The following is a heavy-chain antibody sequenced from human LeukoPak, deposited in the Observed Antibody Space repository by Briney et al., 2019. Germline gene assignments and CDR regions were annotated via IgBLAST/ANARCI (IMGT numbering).Heavy chain of an antibody. D-gene: IGHD6-19*01. CDR1: GGSLSSYY. CDR3: ARASRGQAVAGSRVDY. CDR2: IYYSGST. V-gene: IGHV4-59*01. J-gene: IGHJ4*02. Sequence: PSETLSLTCTVSGGSLSSYYWSWIRQPPGKGLEWIGYIYYSGSTNYNPSLKSRVTISVDTSKNQFSLKLSSVTAADTAGYYCARASRGQAVAGSRVDYWGQGTLVTVSS.